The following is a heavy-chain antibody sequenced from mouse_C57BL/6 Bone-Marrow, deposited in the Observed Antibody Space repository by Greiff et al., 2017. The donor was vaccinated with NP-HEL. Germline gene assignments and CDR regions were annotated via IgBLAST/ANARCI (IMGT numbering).Heavy chain of an antibody. CDR1: GYSITSGYD. D-gene: IGHD2-1*01. J-gene: IGHJ4*01. Sequence: EVQLQQSGPGMVKPSQSLSLTCTVTGYSITSGYDWHWIRHFPGNKLEWMGYISYSGSTNYNPSLKSRISITHDTSKNHFFLKLNSVTTEDTATYYCARGGTIFYGNYEGFAMDYWGQGTSVTVSS. V-gene: IGHV3-1*01. CDR2: ISYSGST. CDR3: ARGGTIFYGNYEGFAMDY.